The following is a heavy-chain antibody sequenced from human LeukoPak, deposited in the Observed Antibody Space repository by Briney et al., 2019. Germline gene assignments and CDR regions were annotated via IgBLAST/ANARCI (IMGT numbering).Heavy chain of an antibody. CDR3: ASALGAY. Sequence: AGGFLRLSCAASGFTFSSDSMTWVRQAPGKGLEWVSYISSSSSAIYYADSVKGRFTISRDNAKNSLYLQMNSLRAEDTAVYYCASALGAYWGQGTLVTVSS. D-gene: IGHD4/OR15-4a*01. CDR1: GFTFSSDS. V-gene: IGHV3-48*04. J-gene: IGHJ4*02. CDR2: ISSSSSAI.